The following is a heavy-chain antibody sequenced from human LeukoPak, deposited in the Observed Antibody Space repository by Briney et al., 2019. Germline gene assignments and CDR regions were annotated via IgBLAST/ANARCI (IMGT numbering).Heavy chain of an antibody. V-gene: IGHV1-18*04. J-gene: IGHJ3*02. Sequence: GASVKVSCKASGYTFTGYYMHWVRQAPGQGLEWMGWISAYNGNTNYAQKLQGRVTMTTDTSTSTAYMELRSLRSDDTAVYYCARRWDFWSGENDAFDIWGQGTMVTVSS. D-gene: IGHD3-3*01. CDR1: GYTFTGYY. CDR2: ISAYNGNT. CDR3: ARRWDFWSGENDAFDI.